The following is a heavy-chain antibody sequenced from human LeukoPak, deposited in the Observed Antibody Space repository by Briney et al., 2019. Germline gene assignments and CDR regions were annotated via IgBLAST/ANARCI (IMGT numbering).Heavy chain of an antibody. J-gene: IGHJ4*02. CDR1: GFAFSTYT. CDR2: ISSSSSAI. V-gene: IGHV3-21*01. Sequence: PGGSLGLSCAASGFAFSTYTMSWVRQAPGKGLEWVSSISSSSSAIYYADSVKGRFTISRDNAKNSLYLQMNSLRAEDTAVYYCARDQFGGYWGQGTPVTVSS. D-gene: IGHD3-10*01. CDR3: ARDQFGGY.